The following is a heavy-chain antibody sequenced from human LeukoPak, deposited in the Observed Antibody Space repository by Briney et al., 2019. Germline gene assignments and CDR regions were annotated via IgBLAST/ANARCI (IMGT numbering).Heavy chain of an antibody. Sequence: ASVKVSCKASGYTFTGYYINKVRQAPGQGLEWMGWINPYSGGTHYAQKFQGGVTMTRDTSISTAYLEVSRLRFDDTAIYYCARPSHIVVAIDYWGQGTLVKVSS. CDR1: GYTFTGYY. CDR2: INPYSGGT. V-gene: IGHV1-2*02. D-gene: IGHD2-15*01. CDR3: ARPSHIVVAIDY. J-gene: IGHJ4*02.